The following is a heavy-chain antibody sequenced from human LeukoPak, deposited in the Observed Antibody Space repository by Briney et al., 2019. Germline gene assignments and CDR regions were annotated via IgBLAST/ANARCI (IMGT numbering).Heavy chain of an antibody. J-gene: IGHJ6*02. CDR1: GFTFSSYW. D-gene: IGHD3-3*01. CDR3: ARGAYDFWPCMDV. V-gene: IGHV3-74*01. CDR2: INSDGSST. Sequence: TGGSLRLSCAASGFTFSSYWMHWVRQAPGKGLVWVSRINSDGSSTSYADSVKGRFTTSRDNAKNTLYLQMNSLRAEDTAVYYCARGAYDFWPCMDVWGQGTTVTVSS.